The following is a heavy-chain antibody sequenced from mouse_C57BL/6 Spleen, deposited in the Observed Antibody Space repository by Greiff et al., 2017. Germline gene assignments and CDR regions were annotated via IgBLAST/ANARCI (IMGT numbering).Heavy chain of an antibody. CDR2: IRLKSDNYAT. Sequence: EVKVVESGGGLVQPGGSMKLSCVASGFTFSNYWMNWVRQSPEKGLEWVAQIRLKSDNYATHYAESVKGRFTISSNDSKSSVYLQMNNLRAEDTGIYYCTRGVYYDYDEGIDGAMDYWGQGTTVTVSS. V-gene: IGHV6-3*01. CDR3: TRGVYYDYDEGIDGAMDY. D-gene: IGHD2-4*01. J-gene: IGHJ4*01. CDR1: GFTFSNYW.